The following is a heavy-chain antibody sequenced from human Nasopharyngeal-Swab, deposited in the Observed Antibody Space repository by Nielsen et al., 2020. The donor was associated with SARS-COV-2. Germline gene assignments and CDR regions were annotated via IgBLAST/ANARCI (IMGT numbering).Heavy chain of an antibody. CDR2: TYYGSKRYT. V-gene: IGHV6-1*01. Sequence: SETLSLTCAISGDSVSSTSTGWNWIRQSPSRVLEWLGRTYYGSKRYTDYAVSVKSRITINADTSKNQFSLQLNSVNPEDTAVYYCARGYLKSGMDVWGQGTTVTVSS. CDR3: ARGYLKSGMDV. D-gene: IGHD1-1*01. CDR1: GDSVSSTSTG. J-gene: IGHJ6*02.